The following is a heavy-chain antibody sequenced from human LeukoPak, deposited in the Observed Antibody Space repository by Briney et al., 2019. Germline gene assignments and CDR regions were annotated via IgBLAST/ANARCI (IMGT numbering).Heavy chain of an antibody. V-gene: IGHV3-48*03. CDR3: ARDYASDY. CDR2: ISRSGDTI. J-gene: IGHJ4*02. D-gene: IGHD3-10*01. Sequence: GGSLRLSCAASGFTFSRYEMNWVRQAPGKGLEWVSYISRSGDTIYFADSVKGRFTISRDNAKNSLYLQMSSLRAEGTAVYYCARDYASDYWGQGTLVTVSS. CDR1: GFTFSRYE.